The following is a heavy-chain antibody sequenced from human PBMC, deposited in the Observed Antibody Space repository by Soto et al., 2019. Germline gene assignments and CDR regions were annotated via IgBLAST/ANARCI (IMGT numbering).Heavy chain of an antibody. CDR1: GGSISRGDFS. D-gene: IGHD3-10*01. Sequence: SETLSLTCVVSGGSISRGDFSWTWIRQPPGKGLEWVGYICRSGSTYYNPSLKSPVSISLDKSKNQFSLNLTSVTAADTAVYYCARGKTNYFFDLWGQGHLVT. J-gene: IGHJ4*02. V-gene: IGHV4-30-2*01. CDR3: ARGKTNYFFDL. CDR2: ICRSGST.